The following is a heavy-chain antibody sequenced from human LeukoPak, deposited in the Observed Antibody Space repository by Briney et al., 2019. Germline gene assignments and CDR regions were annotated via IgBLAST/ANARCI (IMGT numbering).Heavy chain of an antibody. V-gene: IGHV3-23*01. CDR1: GFTFSSSD. Sequence: GGSLRLSCTASGFTFSSSDIHWVRQAPGMGLEWVSAISTTGGSTYYADSVKGRFTVSRDNSKNTLSLQMDSLRVEDTALYYCAKDWTTVVTPKGYYFDSWGQGTLVTVSS. CDR2: ISTTGGST. D-gene: IGHD4-23*01. J-gene: IGHJ4*02. CDR3: AKDWTTVVTPKGYYFDS.